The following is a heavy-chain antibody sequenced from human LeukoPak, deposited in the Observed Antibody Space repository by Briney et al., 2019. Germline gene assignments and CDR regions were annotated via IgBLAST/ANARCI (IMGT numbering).Heavy chain of an antibody. CDR2: IKQDESER. CDR3: ARDKIVGATFLDY. CDR1: GFTFGDYA. Sequence: GGSLRLSCTASGFTFGDYAMSWVRQAPGKGLEWVANIKQDESERYYVDSVKGRFTISRDNAKNSLYLQMNSLRAEDTAVYYCARDKIVGATFLDYWGQGTLVTVSS. J-gene: IGHJ4*02. D-gene: IGHD1-26*01. V-gene: IGHV3-7*01.